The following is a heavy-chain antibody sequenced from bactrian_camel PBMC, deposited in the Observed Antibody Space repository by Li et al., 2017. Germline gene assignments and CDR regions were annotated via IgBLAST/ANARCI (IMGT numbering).Heavy chain of an antibody. Sequence: HVQLVESGGGSVQAGGSLRLSCAISGYTTRPGCMGWFRQAEGNWREGVANIDADGSTTYANSVKGRFTISQDSANNTLYLQMNNLKPEDTGMYYCAANEVSVTGFGYGYNYWGQGTQVTVS. D-gene: IGHD1*01. CDR1: GYTTRPGC. CDR2: IDADGSTT. CDR3: AANEVSVTGFGYGYNY. J-gene: IGHJ4*01. V-gene: IGHV3S1*01.